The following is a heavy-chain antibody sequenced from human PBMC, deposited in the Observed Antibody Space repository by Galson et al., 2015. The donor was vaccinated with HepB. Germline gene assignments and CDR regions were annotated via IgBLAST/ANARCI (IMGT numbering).Heavy chain of an antibody. CDR2: ISSSSSYI. CDR1: GFTFSSYS. CDR3: ARVEGGGREYYYGSGNLRYGMDV. J-gene: IGHJ6*02. Sequence: SLRLSCAASGFTFSSYSLHWVRQAPGKGLEWVSSISSSSSYIYYAHSVKGRFTISRDNAKNSLYLQMNSLRAGDTAVYYCARVEGGGREYYYGSGNLRYGMDVWGQGTTVTVSS. V-gene: IGHV3-21*01. D-gene: IGHD3-10*01.